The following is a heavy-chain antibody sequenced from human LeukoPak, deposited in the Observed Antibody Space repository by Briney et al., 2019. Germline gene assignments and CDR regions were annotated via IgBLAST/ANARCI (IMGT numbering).Heavy chain of an antibody. D-gene: IGHD6-13*01. J-gene: IGHJ4*02. CDR3: AKGGSSSPRPTFDY. CDR2: INSDGSTT. V-gene: IGHV3-74*01. CDR1: GFTFSSYW. Sequence: GGSLRLSCAASGFTFSSYWMHWVRQAPGKGLVWVSHINSDGSTTSYADSVKGRFTISRDNAKNTVYLQMNSLRAEDTAVYYCAKGGSSSPRPTFDYWGQGTLLTVSS.